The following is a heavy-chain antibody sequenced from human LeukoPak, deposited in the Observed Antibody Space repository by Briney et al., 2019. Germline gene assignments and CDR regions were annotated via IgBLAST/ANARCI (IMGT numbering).Heavy chain of an antibody. J-gene: IGHJ6*03. Sequence: TGGSLRLSCAASGFTFSSYGMHWVRQAPGKGLEWVAFIRYDGSNKYYADSVKGRFTISRDNSKNTLYLQMNSLRAEDTAVYYCARDGVGNYCSSTSCYPYYYYYMDVWGKGTTVTVSS. V-gene: IGHV3-30*02. CDR1: GFTFSSYG. CDR2: IRYDGSNK. D-gene: IGHD2-2*01. CDR3: ARDGVGNYCSSTSCYPYYYYYMDV.